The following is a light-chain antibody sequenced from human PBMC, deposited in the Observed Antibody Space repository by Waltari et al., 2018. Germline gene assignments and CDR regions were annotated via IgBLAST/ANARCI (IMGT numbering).Light chain of an antibody. CDR3: QQRSNWPYT. CDR2: GAS. Sequence: EIVMTQSPATLSVSPGERPTLSCRASQSVSSNLAWYQQKPGQAPRLLIYGASTRATGIPARFSGSGSGTEFTLTISSLEPEDFAVYYCQQRSNWPYTFGQGTKLEIK. J-gene: IGKJ2*01. CDR1: QSVSSN. V-gene: IGKV3-15*01.